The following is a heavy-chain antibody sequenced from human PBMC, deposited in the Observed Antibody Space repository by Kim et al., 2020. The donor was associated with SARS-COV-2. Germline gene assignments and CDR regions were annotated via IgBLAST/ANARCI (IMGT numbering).Heavy chain of an antibody. D-gene: IGHD3-10*01. V-gene: IGHV3-53*01. Sequence: GGSLRLSCAASGFTVSSNYMSWVRQAPGKGLEWVSVIYSGGSTYYADSVKGRFTISRYNSKNTLYLQMNSLRAEDTAVYYCARAPVSGNWFDPWGQGTLVTVSS. CDR2: IYSGGST. CDR3: ARAPVSGNWFDP. J-gene: IGHJ5*02. CDR1: GFTVSSNY.